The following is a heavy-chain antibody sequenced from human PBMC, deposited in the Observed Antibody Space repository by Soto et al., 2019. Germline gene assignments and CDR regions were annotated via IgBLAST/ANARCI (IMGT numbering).Heavy chain of an antibody. CDR2: VVPFLRLT. J-gene: IGHJ4*02. CDR1: AGTSTIYT. D-gene: IGHD1-26*01. CDR3: ATEKYGAGRVGLYS. V-gene: IGHV1-69*08. Sequence: QVQLVQSGAEVKKPGSSLKVSCETSAGTSTIYTFTWVRQAPGQGLQWMGRVVPFLRLTNFAQDFQGRLTMSADKAVGTAHVELSNLSSGDTAVYYWATEKYGAGRVGLYSWGEGTLVTVSS.